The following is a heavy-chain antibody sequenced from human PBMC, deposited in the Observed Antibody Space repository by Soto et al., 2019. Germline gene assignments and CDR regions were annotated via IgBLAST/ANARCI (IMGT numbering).Heavy chain of an antibody. Sequence: SETLSLTCTVSGGSISSGDYYWSWIRQPPGKGLEWIGYIYYSGSTYYNPSLKSRVTISVDTSKNQFSLKLSSVTAADTAVYYCARGARVVTTWFDYWGQGTLVTVSS. CDR1: GGSISSGDYY. D-gene: IGHD2-21*02. CDR2: IYYSGST. V-gene: IGHV4-30-4*01. J-gene: IGHJ4*02. CDR3: ARGARVVTTWFDY.